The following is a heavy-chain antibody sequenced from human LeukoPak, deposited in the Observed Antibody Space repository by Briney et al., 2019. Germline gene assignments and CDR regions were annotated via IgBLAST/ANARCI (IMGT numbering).Heavy chain of an antibody. CDR2: INPNSGGT. CDR1: GYTFTGYY. Sequence: GASVKVSCKASGYTFTGYYMHWVRQAPGQGLEWMGWINPNSGGTNYAQKFQGRVTMTRDTSISTAYMELSRLRSDDTAVYYCASEPGEGFGELGFGYWGQGTLVTVSS. D-gene: IGHD3-10*01. CDR3: ASEPGEGFGELGFGY. J-gene: IGHJ4*02. V-gene: IGHV1-2*02.